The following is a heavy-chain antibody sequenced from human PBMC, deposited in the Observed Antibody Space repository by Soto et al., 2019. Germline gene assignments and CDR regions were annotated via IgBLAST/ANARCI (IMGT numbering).Heavy chain of an antibody. J-gene: IGHJ6*02. Sequence: GGSLRLSCAASGFTFSSYAMHWVRQAPGKGLEWVAVISYDGSNKYYADSVKGRFTISRDNSKNTLYLQMNSLRAEDTAVYYCARSDIVLMVYAAYYYYGMDVWGQGTTVTVSS. CDR2: ISYDGSNK. V-gene: IGHV3-30-3*01. CDR1: GFTFSSYA. D-gene: IGHD2-8*01. CDR3: ARSDIVLMVYAAYYYYGMDV.